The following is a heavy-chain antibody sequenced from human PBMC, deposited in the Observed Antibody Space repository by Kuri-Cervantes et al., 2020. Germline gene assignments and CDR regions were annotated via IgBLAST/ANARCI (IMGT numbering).Heavy chain of an antibody. CDR1: GGSISDYS. Sequence: GSLRLSCTVSGGSISDYSWSWIRQPAGKELEWIGHIYNTGTTNYNPSLNSRVTISVDKSKNQFSLRLSSVTAADTAVYFCASEAGSSLIFDHRGRGTLVTVSS. J-gene: IGHJ4*02. CDR2: IYNTGTT. D-gene: IGHD6-6*01. CDR3: ASEAGSSLIFDH. V-gene: IGHV4-4*07.